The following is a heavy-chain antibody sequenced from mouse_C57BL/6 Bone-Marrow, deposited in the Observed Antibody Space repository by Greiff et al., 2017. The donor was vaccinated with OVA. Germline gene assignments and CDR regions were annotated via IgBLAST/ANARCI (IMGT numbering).Heavy chain of an antibody. CDR1: GYTFTDYE. J-gene: IGHJ1*03. V-gene: IGHV1-15*01. CDR3: TSPITTVVGYFDV. CDR2: IDPETGGT. D-gene: IGHD1-1*01. Sequence: QVQLQQSGAELVRPGASVTLSCKASGYTFTDYEMHWVKQTPVHGLEWIGAIDPETGGTAYNQKFKGKAILTADKSSSTAYMELRSLTSEDSAVYYCTSPITTVVGYFDVWGTGTTGTVSS.